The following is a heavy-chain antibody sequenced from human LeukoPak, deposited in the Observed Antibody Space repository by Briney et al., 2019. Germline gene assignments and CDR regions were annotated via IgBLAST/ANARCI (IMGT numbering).Heavy chain of an antibody. CDR3: ARGVVWFGELLWVYYFDY. CDR1: GGSISSYY. D-gene: IGHD3-10*01. Sequence: PSETLSLTCTVSGGSISSYYWSWIRQPPGKGLEWIGYIYYSGSTNYNPSLKSRVTISVDTSKNQFSLKLSSVTAADTAVYYCARGVVWFGELLWVYYFDYWGQGTLVTVSS. J-gene: IGHJ4*02. V-gene: IGHV4-59*01. CDR2: IYYSGST.